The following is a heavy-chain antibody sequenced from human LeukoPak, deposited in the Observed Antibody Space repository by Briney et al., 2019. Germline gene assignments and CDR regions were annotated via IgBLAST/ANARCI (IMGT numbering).Heavy chain of an antibody. CDR3: AKKEMEGSYLQAFP. J-gene: IGHJ3*01. CDR1: GFTFSSYG. Sequence: PGRSLRLSCAASGFTFSSYGMHWVRQAPGKGLEWVAFIRYDGSNKYYADSVKGRFTISRDNSKNTLYLQMNSLRAEDTAVYYCAKKEMEGSYLQAFPWGQGTMVTVSS. D-gene: IGHD5-24*01. V-gene: IGHV3-30*02. CDR2: IRYDGSNK.